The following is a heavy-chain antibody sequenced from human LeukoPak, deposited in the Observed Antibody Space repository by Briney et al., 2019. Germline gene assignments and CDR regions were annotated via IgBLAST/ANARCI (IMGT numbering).Heavy chain of an antibody. Sequence: PGGSLRLSCAASGFTFSSYGMHWVRQAPGKGLEWVAFIRYDGSNKYYADSVKGRFTISRDNSKNTLYLQMNSLRAEDTAVYYYARDRQGVYYGSGSYHGFDYWGQGTLVTVSS. D-gene: IGHD3-10*01. CDR2: IRYDGSNK. CDR3: ARDRQGVYYGSGSYHGFDY. V-gene: IGHV3-30*02. J-gene: IGHJ4*02. CDR1: GFTFSSYG.